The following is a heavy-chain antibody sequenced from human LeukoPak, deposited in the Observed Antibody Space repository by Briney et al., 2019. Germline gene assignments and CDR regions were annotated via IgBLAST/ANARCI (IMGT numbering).Heavy chain of an antibody. Sequence: SETLSLTCTVSGGSISNYYWSWIRQPPGKGLEWIGYIYYTGSTNYNPSLKSRVTMSVDTSKNQFSLKLSSVTAADTAVYYCARGVIVLMAPGVLDYWGQGTLVTVSS. D-gene: IGHD2-8*01. CDR3: ARGVIVLMAPGVLDY. CDR2: IYYTGST. CDR1: GGSISNYY. V-gene: IGHV4-59*01. J-gene: IGHJ4*02.